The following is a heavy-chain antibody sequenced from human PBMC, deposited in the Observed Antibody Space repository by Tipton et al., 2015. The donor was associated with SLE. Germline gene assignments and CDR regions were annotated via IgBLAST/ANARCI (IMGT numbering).Heavy chain of an antibody. Sequence: TLSLTCTVSGGSIRSYYWSWIRQPPGKGLEWIGYIYTSGSTNYNPSLKSRVTISVDTSKNQFSLKLSSVTAADTAVYYCARRAVDYYDSSGFEDYWGQGTLVTVSS. V-gene: IGHV4-4*08. CDR1: GGSIRSYY. J-gene: IGHJ4*02. D-gene: IGHD3-22*01. CDR2: IYTSGST. CDR3: ARRAVDYYDSSGFEDY.